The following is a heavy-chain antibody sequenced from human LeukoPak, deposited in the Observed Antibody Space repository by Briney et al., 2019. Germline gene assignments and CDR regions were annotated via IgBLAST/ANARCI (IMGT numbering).Heavy chain of an antibody. CDR2: ISGSGGST. J-gene: IGHJ4*02. CDR1: GFTFTNYA. D-gene: IGHD3-16*01. Sequence: GGSLRLSCAASGFTFTNYAMNWVRQAPGKGLEWVSGISGSGGSTFYADSVRGRFTISRDNSKNTLYLQMNSLRAEDTAVYYCAQVNAGGGLTSQFDSWGQGTLVTVSS. CDR3: AQVNAGGGLTSQFDS. V-gene: IGHV3-23*01.